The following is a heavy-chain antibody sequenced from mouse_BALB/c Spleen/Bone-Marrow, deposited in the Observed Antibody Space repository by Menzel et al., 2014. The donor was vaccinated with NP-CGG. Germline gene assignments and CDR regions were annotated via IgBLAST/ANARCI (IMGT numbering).Heavy chain of an antibody. CDR2: IWSGGST. D-gene: IGHD2-1*01. CDR1: GFSLTSYG. Sequence: QVQLQQSGPGLVQPSQSLSITCTVSGFSLTSYGVHWVRQSPGKGLEWLGVIWSGGSTDYNAAFISRLSISKDNSKSQVFFKMNSLQANDTAIYYCARNGNYYFDYWGQGSTLTVPS. V-gene: IGHV2-2*02. CDR3: ARNGNYYFDY. J-gene: IGHJ2*01.